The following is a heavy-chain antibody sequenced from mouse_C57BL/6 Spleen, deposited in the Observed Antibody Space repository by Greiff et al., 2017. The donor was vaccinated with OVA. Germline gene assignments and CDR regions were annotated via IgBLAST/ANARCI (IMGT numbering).Heavy chain of an antibody. CDR3: ARRVTTVVASYAMGY. Sequence: QVQLKQSGAELVRPGTSVKVSCKASGYAFTNYLIEWVKQRPGQGLEWIGVINPGSGGTYYNEKFKGKATLTAAKSYSTAYMQLSSLTSEDSAVYFCARRVTTVVASYAMGYWGQGTSVTVSS. CDR2: INPGSGGT. J-gene: IGHJ4*01. D-gene: IGHD1-1*01. CDR1: GYAFTNYL. V-gene: IGHV1-54*01.